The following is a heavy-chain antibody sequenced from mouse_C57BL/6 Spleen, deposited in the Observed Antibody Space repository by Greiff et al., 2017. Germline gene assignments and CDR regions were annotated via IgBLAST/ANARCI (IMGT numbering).Heavy chain of an antibody. D-gene: IGHD1-1*01. CDR1: GYTFTSYN. CDR3: ARGGYYGSSPYWYFDV. CDR2: IYPGNGDT. Sequence: QVQLQQSGAELVRPGASVKMSCKASGYTFTSYNMHWVKQTPRKGLEWIGAIYPGNGDTSYNQKFKGKATLTVDKSSSTAYMQLSSLTSEDSAVYFCARGGYYGSSPYWYFDVWGTGTTVTVSS. J-gene: IGHJ1*03. V-gene: IGHV1-12*01.